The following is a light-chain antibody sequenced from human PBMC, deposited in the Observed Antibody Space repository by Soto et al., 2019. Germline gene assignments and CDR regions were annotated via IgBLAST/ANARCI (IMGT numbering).Light chain of an antibody. CDR2: EVN. V-gene: IGLV2-23*02. J-gene: IGLJ2*01. CDR3: CSYAGSSTS. CDR1: SSDVGSYNL. Sequence: QSALTQPASVSGSPGQSITISCTGTSSDVGSYNLVSWYQQHPGKAPKLIIYEVNKRPSGVSNRFSGSKSGNTASLTISGLQAEDEADYYCCSYAGSSTSFGGGTKLTVL.